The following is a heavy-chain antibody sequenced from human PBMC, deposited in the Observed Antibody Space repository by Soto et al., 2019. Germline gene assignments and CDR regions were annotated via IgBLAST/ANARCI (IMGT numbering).Heavy chain of an antibody. CDR3: ARDKITGLFDY. Sequence: SETLSLTCAVSGGSISSSNWWSWVRQPPGKGLEWIGEIYHSGSTYYNPSLKSRVTISVDTSKNQFSLKLTSVTAADTAVYYCARDKITGLFDYWGQGTLVTVSS. V-gene: IGHV4-4*02. J-gene: IGHJ4*02. CDR1: GGSISSSNW. D-gene: IGHD2-8*02. CDR2: IYHSGST.